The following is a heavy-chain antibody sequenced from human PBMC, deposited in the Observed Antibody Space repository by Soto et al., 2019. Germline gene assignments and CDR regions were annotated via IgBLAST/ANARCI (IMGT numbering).Heavy chain of an antibody. D-gene: IGHD3-3*01. J-gene: IGHJ6*02. V-gene: IGHV3-30*18. CDR1: GFTFSSYG. CDR3: ANDLDLYYYYGMDV. CDR2: ISYDGSNK. Sequence: GGSLRLSCAASGFTFSSYGMHWVRQAPGKGLEWVAVISYDGSNKYYADSVKGRFTISRDNSKNTLYLQMNSLRAEDTAVYYCANDLDLYYYYGMDVWDQGTTVTVSS.